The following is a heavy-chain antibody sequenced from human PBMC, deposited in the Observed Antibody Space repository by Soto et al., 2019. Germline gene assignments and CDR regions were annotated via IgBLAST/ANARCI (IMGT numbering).Heavy chain of an antibody. CDR2: IWYDGSNK. D-gene: IGHD1-26*01. J-gene: IGHJ4*02. Sequence: HPGWSLRLSCAASGLTFSSYGMHWVRQAPGKGLEWVAVIWYDGSNKYYADSVKGRFTISRDNSKNTLYLQMNSLRAEDTAVYYCARDSENEWELPRTLDYWGQGTLVTVSS. V-gene: IGHV3-33*01. CDR3: ARDSENEWELPRTLDY. CDR1: GLTFSSYG.